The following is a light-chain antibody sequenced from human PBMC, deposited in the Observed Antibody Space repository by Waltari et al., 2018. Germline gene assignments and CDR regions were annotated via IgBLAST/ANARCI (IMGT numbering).Light chain of an antibody. CDR1: QSVSRTY. Sequence: EIVLTQSPGPLSLSPGERATLSCRASQSVSRTYLAWYQHKPGQAPRLRSYGISIRATGVPSRFSGSGSGTDVTLTIRRLEAEDSAVYYCKQYGSSPPMETFGQGTKLEIK. CDR2: GIS. V-gene: IGKV3-20*01. CDR3: KQYGSSPPMET. J-gene: IGKJ2*01.